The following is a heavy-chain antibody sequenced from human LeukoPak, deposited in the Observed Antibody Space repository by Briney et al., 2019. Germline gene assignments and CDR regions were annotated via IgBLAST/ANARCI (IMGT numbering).Heavy chain of an antibody. V-gene: IGHV3-23*01. Sequence: GGSLRLSCAASGFTFSSYDMSWVRQAPGKGLEWVSAISGSGGSTYYADSVKGRFTISRDNSKNTLYLQMNSLRAEDTAVYYCAKDRFSAVAGLMYYWGQGTLVTVSS. CDR3: AKDRFSAVAGLMYY. CDR2: ISGSGGST. D-gene: IGHD6-19*01. J-gene: IGHJ4*02. CDR1: GFTFSSYD.